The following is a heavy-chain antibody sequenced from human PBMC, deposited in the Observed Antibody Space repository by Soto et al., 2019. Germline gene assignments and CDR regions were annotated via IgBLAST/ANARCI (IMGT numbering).Heavy chain of an antibody. CDR2: IIPIFGTA. CDR3: ARDMGSGSYYYYYGMDV. Sequence: SVKVSCKASGGTFSSYAISWVRQAPGQGLEWMGGIIPIFGTANYAQKFQGRVTITADESTSTAYMELSSLRSEDTAVYYCARDMGSGSYYYYYGMDVWGQGTTVTVS. V-gene: IGHV1-69*13. J-gene: IGHJ6*02. CDR1: GGTFSSYA. D-gene: IGHD1-26*01.